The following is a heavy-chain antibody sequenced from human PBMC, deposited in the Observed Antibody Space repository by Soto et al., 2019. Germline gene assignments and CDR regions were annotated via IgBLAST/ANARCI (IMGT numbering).Heavy chain of an antibody. CDR3: ARDQGAAAGRHWFDP. V-gene: IGHV4-31*03. D-gene: IGHD6-13*01. CDR1: GGSISSGGYY. J-gene: IGHJ5*02. CDR2: IYYSGST. Sequence: SETLSLTCTVSGGSISSGGYYWSWIRQHPGKGLEWIGYIYYSGSTYYNPSLKSRVTISVDTSKNQFSLKLSSVTAADTAVYYCARDQGAAAGRHWFDPWGQGTLVTVSS.